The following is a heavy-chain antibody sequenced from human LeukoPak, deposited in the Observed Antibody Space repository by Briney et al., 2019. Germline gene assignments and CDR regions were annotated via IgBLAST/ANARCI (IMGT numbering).Heavy chain of an antibody. Sequence: GASVKVSCKASGYTFTSYGISWVRQAPGQGLEWMGWISAYNGNTNYAQKLQGRVTMTTDTSTSTAYMELRSLRSDDTAVYYCARAPPYYDFWSGYYPVLYYYYGMDVWGQGTTVTVSS. CDR1: GYTFTSYG. CDR2: ISAYNGNT. CDR3: ARAPPYYDFWSGYYPVLYYYYGMDV. J-gene: IGHJ6*02. V-gene: IGHV1-18*01. D-gene: IGHD3-3*01.